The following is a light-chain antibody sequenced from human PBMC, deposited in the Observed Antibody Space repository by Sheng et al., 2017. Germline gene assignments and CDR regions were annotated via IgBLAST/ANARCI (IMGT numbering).Light chain of an antibody. Sequence: EIVMTQSPATLSLSPGERATLSCRASQSVSSSYLAWYQQKPGQAPRLLIYGTSSRATGIPARFSGSGSGTEFTLTFSSLQSEDFAVYYCQQYNSWPLTFAGGTKVEIK. CDR1: QSVSSSY. CDR2: GTS. J-gene: IGKJ4*01. V-gene: IGKV3-15*01. CDR3: QQYNSWPLT.